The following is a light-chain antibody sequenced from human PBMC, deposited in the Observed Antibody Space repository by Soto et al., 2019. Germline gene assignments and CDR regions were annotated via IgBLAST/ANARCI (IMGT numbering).Light chain of an antibody. J-gene: IGKJ1*01. Sequence: AIQMTQSPSSLSASVGDRVTITCRASQDIRNDLGWYQQKPGKAPKVLIYGASALQTGVPSRFSGSGSGTDFSLTISSLQTEDFATYYCLQHYDYPWTFGQGTKVEIK. CDR3: LQHYDYPWT. CDR1: QDIRND. V-gene: IGKV1-6*01. CDR2: GAS.